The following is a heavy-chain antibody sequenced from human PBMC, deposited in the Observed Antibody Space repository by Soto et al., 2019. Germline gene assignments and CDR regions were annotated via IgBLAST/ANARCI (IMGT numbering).Heavy chain of an antibody. V-gene: IGHV3-23*01. CDR3: AKDRTGIAVAGTWSDP. Sequence: PGGSLRLSCAASGFTFSSYAMSWVRQAPGKGLEWVSAISGSGGSTYYADSVKGRFTISRDNSKNTLYLQMNSLRAEDTAVYYCAKDRTGIAVAGTWSDPWGPVPLVTVSS. D-gene: IGHD6-19*01. J-gene: IGHJ5*02. CDR2: ISGSGGST. CDR1: GFTFSSYA.